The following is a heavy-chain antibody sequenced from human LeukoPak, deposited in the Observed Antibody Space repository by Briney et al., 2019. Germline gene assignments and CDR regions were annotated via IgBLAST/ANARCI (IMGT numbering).Heavy chain of an antibody. J-gene: IGHJ1*01. Sequence: GGPLRLSCAASGFTFSSYEMNWVRQAPGKGLEWVSSISSSGDYISYADSVTGRFTISRDNAKKSLYLQMNILRAEDTAVYYCARDPIYTFDGPEYFQHWGQGTLVTVSS. CDR3: ARDPIYTFDGPEYFQH. CDR1: GFTFSSYE. V-gene: IGHV3-21*01. CDR2: ISSSGDYI. D-gene: IGHD2-2*02.